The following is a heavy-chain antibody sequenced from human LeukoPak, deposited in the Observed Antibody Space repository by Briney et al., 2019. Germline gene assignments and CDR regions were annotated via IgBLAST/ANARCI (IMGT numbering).Heavy chain of an antibody. CDR2: VYPSGST. D-gene: IGHD6-25*01. CDR3: GTTEHDSGDY. J-gene: IGHJ4*02. CDR1: GDSISNSNW. V-gene: IGHV4-4*02. Sequence: SGTLSLTCAVSGDSISNSNWWTWIRQPPGKGLEWIGEVYPSGSTNYSPSLKSRVTISVDKSKNQFSLTLRSVTAADTAVYFCGTTEHDSGDYWGQGTLVTVSS.